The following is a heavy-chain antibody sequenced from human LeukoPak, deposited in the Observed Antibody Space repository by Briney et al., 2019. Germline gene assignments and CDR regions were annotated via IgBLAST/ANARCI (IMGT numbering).Heavy chain of an antibody. V-gene: IGHV3-48*03. CDR1: GFTFDDYA. J-gene: IGHJ4*02. Sequence: PGGSLRLSCAASGFTFDDYAMHWVRQAPGKGLEWVSYISSSGSTIYYADSVKGRFTISRDNAKNSLYLQMNSLRAEDTAVYYCARVGDSSGWAHFDYWGQGTLVTVSS. D-gene: IGHD6-19*01. CDR3: ARVGDSSGWAHFDY. CDR2: ISSSGSTI.